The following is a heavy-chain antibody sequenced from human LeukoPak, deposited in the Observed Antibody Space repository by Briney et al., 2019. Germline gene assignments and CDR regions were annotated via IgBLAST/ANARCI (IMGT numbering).Heavy chain of an antibody. CDR3: ARGRYSSSINSMDV. CDR1: GGTFSSYT. J-gene: IGHJ6*02. Sequence: ASVKVSCKASGGTFSSYTISWVRQAPGQGLEWMGGTIPIFGTANYAQKFQGRVTITADESTSTAYMELSSLRSEDTAVYYCARGRYSSSINSMDVWGQGTTVTVSS. CDR2: TIPIFGTA. D-gene: IGHD6-6*01. V-gene: IGHV1-69*01.